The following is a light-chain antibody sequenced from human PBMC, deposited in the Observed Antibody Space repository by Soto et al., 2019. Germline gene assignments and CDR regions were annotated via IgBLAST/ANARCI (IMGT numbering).Light chain of an antibody. J-gene: IGKJ2*01. CDR1: QSVSTW. CDR2: MVS. Sequence: DIPMTQSPSTLSASVGDSVTITCRASQSVSTWLAWYQQKPGRAPKLLIYMVSTLDVGVPSRFIGSGSGTEFTLTNGSLLPIDLANYYCQQYTSFSHTFGQGTKLEIK. CDR3: QQYTSFSHT. V-gene: IGKV1-5*03.